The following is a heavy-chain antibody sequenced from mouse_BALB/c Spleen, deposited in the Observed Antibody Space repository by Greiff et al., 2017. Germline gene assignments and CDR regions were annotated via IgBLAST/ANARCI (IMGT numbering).Heavy chain of an antibody. CDR2: IDPANGNT. CDR1: GFNIKDTY. J-gene: IGHJ2*01. Sequence: EVQLQQSGAELVKPGASVKLSCTASGFNIKDTYMHWVKQRPEQGLEWIGRIDPANGNTKYDPKFQGKATIKADTSSNTAYLQLSSLTSEDTAVYYCASSMITTGIDYWGQGTTLTVSS. V-gene: IGHV14-3*02. D-gene: IGHD2-4*01. CDR3: ASSMITTGIDY.